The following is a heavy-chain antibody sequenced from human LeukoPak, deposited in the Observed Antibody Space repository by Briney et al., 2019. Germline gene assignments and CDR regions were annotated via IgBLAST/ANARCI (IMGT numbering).Heavy chain of an antibody. J-gene: IGHJ4*02. D-gene: IGHD6-6*01. CDR3: ARFDSSSSLDY. CDR2: INYSGST. CDR1: GGSISNYY. V-gene: IGHV4-59*01. Sequence: SETLSLTCTVSGGSISNYYWSWIRQPPGKGPEWIGYINYSGSTTYNPSLKSRVTISVDTSKNQFSLKLSSVTAADTAVYYCARFDSSSSLDYWGQGTLVTVSS.